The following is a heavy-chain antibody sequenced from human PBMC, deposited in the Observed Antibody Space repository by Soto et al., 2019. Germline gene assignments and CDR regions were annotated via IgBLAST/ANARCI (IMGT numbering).Heavy chain of an antibody. Sequence: PGGSLRLSCAASGFTFSSYWMSWVRQAPGKGLEWVANIKQAGSEKYYVDSVKGRFTISRDNAKNSLYLQMNSLRAEDTAVYYCARKPDYYYYGMDVWGQGTTVTVSS. CDR1: GFTFSSYW. CDR3: ARKPDYYYYGMDV. J-gene: IGHJ6*02. V-gene: IGHV3-7*01. CDR2: IKQAGSEK.